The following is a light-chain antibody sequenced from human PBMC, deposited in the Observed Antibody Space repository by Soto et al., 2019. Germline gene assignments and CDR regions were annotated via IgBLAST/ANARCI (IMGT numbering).Light chain of an antibody. Sequence: EIVLTQSPGTLSLSPGERANLSCRASQSVSSSYLAWYQQKPGQAPRLLIYGASSRATGIPDRFSGSGSGTDFTLTIRRLEPEDFAVYYCQQYGSSLSTTFGQGTRLEIK. CDR1: QSVSSSY. CDR2: GAS. CDR3: QQYGSSLSTT. J-gene: IGKJ5*01. V-gene: IGKV3-20*01.